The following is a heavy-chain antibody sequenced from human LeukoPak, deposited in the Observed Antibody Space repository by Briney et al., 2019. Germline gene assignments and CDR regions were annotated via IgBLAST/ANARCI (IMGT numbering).Heavy chain of an antibody. J-gene: IGHJ4*02. CDR1: GYTFTGYY. D-gene: IGHD1-26*01. CDR2: IKHNSGGT. CDR3: ARVRSGRFFDD. Sequence: SVKVSCKASGYTFTGYYMHWVRQAPGQGLEWMGRIKHNSGGTNYAPKFQRRVIMTKETSIRTAYMELSRLSSDDTVVYYCARVRSGRFFDDWGQGTLVTVSS. V-gene: IGHV1-2*05.